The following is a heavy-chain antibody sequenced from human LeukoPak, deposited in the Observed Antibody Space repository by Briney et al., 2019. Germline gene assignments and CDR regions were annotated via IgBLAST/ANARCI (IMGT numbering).Heavy chain of an antibody. D-gene: IGHD2-15*01. Sequence: SGGSLRLSCAASGFTFSSYAMSWVRRAPGKGLEWVSAISGSGGSTYYADSVKGRFTISRDNSKNTLYLQMNSLRAEDTAVYYCAKDLVVVAATMGYWGQGTLVTVSS. CDR1: GFTFSSYA. V-gene: IGHV3-23*01. CDR2: ISGSGGST. J-gene: IGHJ4*02. CDR3: AKDLVVVAATMGY.